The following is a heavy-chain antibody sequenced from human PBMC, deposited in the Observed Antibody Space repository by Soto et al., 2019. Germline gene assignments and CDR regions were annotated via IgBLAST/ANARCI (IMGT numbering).Heavy chain of an antibody. CDR2: INGDGSYT. D-gene: IGHD2-15*01. J-gene: IGHJ4*02. CDR1: GFTFSSYW. Sequence: EVQLVESGGGLVQPGGSLRLSCAASGFTFSSYWMQWLRQVPGKGLVWVSRINGDGSYTNYADSVKGRFTISRDNAKNTLYLQMNRLRAEDTAVYYCARERGGYSSDFWGQGTLVTVSS. V-gene: IGHV3-74*01. CDR3: ARERGGYSSDF.